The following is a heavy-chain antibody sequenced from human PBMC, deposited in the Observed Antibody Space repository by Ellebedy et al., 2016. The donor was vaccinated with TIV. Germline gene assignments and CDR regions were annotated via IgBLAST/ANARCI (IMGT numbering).Heavy chain of an antibody. CDR1: GFTFSSYW. J-gene: IGHJ6*02. Sequence: GGSLRLSXAASGFTFSSYWMSWVRQAPGKGLEWVANIKQDGSEKYYVDSVKGRFTISRDNSKNTLYLQMNSLRAEDTAVYYCARDIGSGWPTRVVGMDVWGQGTTVTVSS. V-gene: IGHV3-7*01. CDR3: ARDIGSGWPTRVVGMDV. D-gene: IGHD6-19*01. CDR2: IKQDGSEK.